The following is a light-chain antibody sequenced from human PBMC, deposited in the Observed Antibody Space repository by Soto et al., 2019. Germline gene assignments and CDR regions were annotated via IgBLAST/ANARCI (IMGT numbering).Light chain of an antibody. CDR2: AAS. CDR3: QQSYSTPPT. V-gene: IGKV1-39*01. Sequence: DIQMTQSPSSLSASVGDRVTITCRASQSISSYLNWYQQKPGKAPKLLIYAASSLQSGVPSRLSGSGSGTEFTLTISSLQPEDFATYYCQQSYSTPPTFGQGTKVEIK. J-gene: IGKJ1*01. CDR1: QSISSY.